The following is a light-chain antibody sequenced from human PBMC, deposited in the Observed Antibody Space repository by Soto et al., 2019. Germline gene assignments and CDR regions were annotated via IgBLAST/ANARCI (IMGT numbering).Light chain of an antibody. CDR2: YDS. Sequence: SYELTQPPSVSVAPGQTATITCGGNNIGTKSVHCDQQKPGQAPVLVVYYDSDRPSEIPERFSGSNSGNTATLTISRVEAGDEADYCCQVGDSGTSHVVFGGRTKLTVL. CDR3: QVGDSGTSHVV. CDR1: NIGTKS. V-gene: IGLV3-21*02. J-gene: IGLJ2*01.